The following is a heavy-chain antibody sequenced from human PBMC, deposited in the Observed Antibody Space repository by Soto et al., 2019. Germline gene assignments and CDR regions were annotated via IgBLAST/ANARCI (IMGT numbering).Heavy chain of an antibody. CDR2: IDSRGRTL. J-gene: IGHJ4*02. V-gene: IGHV3-11*01. CDR1: VFTFSDYF. D-gene: IGHD6-6*01. Sequence: PWWSLRLSCLASVFTFSDYFMSWIRQAPGKGLEWLAFIDSRGRTLSYADSVRGRFTISRDNAENSVYLQMDSLRADDTAVYYCARQAARNYIDSWGQGNSVTVSS. CDR3: ARQAARNYIDS.